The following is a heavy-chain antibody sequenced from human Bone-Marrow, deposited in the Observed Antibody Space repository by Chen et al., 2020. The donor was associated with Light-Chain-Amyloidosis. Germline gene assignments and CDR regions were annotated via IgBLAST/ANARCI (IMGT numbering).Heavy chain of an antibody. J-gene: IGHJ6*03. Sequence: EVLMLESGGDLVRPGGSLRLSCTASGFTFGDYEMNWVRQAPGKGPEWISYITSSGDTTHYADSVRGRFTISRDNSENTLFLQMNSLRAEDTAVYYCAKDKGLYAAEHFYYMDVWGNGTTVIVSS. V-gene: IGHV3-48*03. CDR2: ITSSGDTT. CDR3: AKDKGLYAAEHFYYMDV. D-gene: IGHD4-17*01. CDR1: GFTFGDYE.